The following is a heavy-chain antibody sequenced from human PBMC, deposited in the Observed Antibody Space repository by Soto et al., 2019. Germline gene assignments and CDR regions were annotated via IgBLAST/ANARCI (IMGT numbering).Heavy chain of an antibody. D-gene: IGHD2-15*01. Sequence: GGALRLSCVASGFTFRDPGMHWVRQAPGKGLEWVTFISYGGSDTYYADSVQGRFNISRDNSKNTLYLRMNSLTFDDTAVYYCAKGGWPLDYWGQGVLVTVSS. J-gene: IGHJ4*02. V-gene: IGHV3-30*02. CDR1: GFTFRDPG. CDR3: AKGGWPLDY. CDR2: ISYGGSDT.